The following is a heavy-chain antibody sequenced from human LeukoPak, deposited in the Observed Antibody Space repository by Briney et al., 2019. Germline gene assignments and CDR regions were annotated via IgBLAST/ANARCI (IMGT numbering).Heavy chain of an antibody. CDR1: GFSFDNYG. J-gene: IGHJ4*02. D-gene: IGHD1-26*01. V-gene: IGHV3-48*01. CDR2: FSSRKNIV. Sequence: GGSLRLSCVTSGFSFDNYGMSWVRRAPGKGLEXXXYFSSRKNIVXXXXSXXXXFTISRDKAKTSLYLRMNSLRAEDTAVSYCVRDQQWESPHYFDFWGQGTPVTVSS. CDR3: VRDQQWESPHYFDF.